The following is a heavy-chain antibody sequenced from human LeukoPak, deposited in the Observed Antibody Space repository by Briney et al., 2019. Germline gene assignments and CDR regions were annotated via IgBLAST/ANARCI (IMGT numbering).Heavy chain of an antibody. Sequence: SVKVSFKASGGPFSSYAISWVRPAPGQGLEWMGRIIPIFGTANYAQKFQGRVTITTDESTSTAYMELSSLRSEDTAVYYCASANGGPWSGYYAFDIWGQGTMVTVSS. D-gene: IGHD3-3*01. V-gene: IGHV1-69*05. CDR3: ASANGGPWSGYYAFDI. CDR2: IIPIFGTA. J-gene: IGHJ3*02. CDR1: GGPFSSYA.